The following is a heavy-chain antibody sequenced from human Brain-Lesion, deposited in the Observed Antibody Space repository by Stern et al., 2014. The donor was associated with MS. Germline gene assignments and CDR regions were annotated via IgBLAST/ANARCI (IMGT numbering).Heavy chain of an antibody. Sequence: QVQLMQSGPGLVKPSQTLSLSCTVSGGSISSGGYYWSWIRQPAGKGLEWIGRIFNSGSTSYNPSLKNRVPISIDTSQNQFSLRLTPMTAADTAVYYCARGRVVPGFQYYATDVWGQGTTVIVSS. D-gene: IGHD2-2*01. CDR3: ARGRVVPGFQYYATDV. CDR2: IFNSGST. J-gene: IGHJ6*02. CDR1: GGSISSGGYY. V-gene: IGHV4-61*02.